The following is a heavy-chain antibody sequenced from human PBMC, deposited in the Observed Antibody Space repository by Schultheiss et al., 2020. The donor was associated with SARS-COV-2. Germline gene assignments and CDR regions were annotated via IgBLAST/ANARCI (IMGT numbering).Heavy chain of an antibody. CDR1: GDSVSSNSAA. J-gene: IGHJ6*02. Sequence: SQTLSLTCAISGDSVSSNSAAWSWIRQSPSRGLEWLGRTYYRSKWYTDYAVSVRSRIIINPDTSKNQFSLQLNSVTPEDTAVYYCARVGYYYYGMDVWGQGTTVTVSS. CDR3: ARVGYYYYGMDV. V-gene: IGHV6-1*01. CDR2: TYYRSKWYT.